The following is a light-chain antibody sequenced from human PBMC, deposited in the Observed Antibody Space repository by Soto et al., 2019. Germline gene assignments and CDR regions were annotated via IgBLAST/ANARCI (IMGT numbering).Light chain of an antibody. V-gene: IGKV1-12*01. Sequence: DIQMSQSPSSVSASVGDRVTITCRASQGISNWLAWYQQKPGKAPKLLIYAASRLQSGVPSRFSGSGSGTEFTLTISSLQPDDSATYYCQEYNSDSITFGQGTRLEIK. CDR1: QGISNW. CDR3: QEYNSDSIT. J-gene: IGKJ5*01. CDR2: AAS.